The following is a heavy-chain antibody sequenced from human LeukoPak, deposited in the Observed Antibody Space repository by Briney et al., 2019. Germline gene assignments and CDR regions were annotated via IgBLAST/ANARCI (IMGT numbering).Heavy chain of an antibody. J-gene: IGHJ3*02. CDR2: LAYDGTDR. CDR1: GLNFNTYA. D-gene: IGHD2-8*01. Sequence: PGGSLRLSCAASGLNFNTYAMHWVRQAPDNGLEWVAVLAYDGTDRHYADSVKGRFTISRDNSKNTLFLQMNSLRPGDTAVYYCARDHGSNSAFDIWGRGTMVTVSS. V-gene: IGHV3-30*04. CDR3: ARDHGSNSAFDI.